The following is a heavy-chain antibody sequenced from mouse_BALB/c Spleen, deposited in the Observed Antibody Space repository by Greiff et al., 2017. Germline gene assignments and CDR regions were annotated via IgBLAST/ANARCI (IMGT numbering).Heavy chain of an antibody. CDR2: INSNGGST. J-gene: IGHJ4*01. CDR1: GFTFSSYG. Sequence: DVMLVESGGGLVQPGGSLKLSCAASGFTFSSYGMSWVRQTPDKRLELVATINSNGGSTYYPDSVKGRFTISRDNAKNTLYLQMSSLKSEDTAMYYCAREGNLYAMDYWGQGTSVTVSS. V-gene: IGHV5-6-3*01. CDR3: AREGNLYAMDY.